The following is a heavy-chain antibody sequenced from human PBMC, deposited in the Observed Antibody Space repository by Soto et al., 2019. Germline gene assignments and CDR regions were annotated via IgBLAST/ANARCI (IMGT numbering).Heavy chain of an antibody. V-gene: IGHV4-61*01. D-gene: IGHD1-7*01. CDR1: GGSVSGGSYY. CDR2: IYYTGST. CDR3: AIGTRLSGVDP. J-gene: IGHJ5*02. Sequence: QVQLQESGPGLVKPSETLSLTCTVSGGSVSGGSYYWSWIRQPPGKGLEFIGYIYYTGSTNYNPSRKSRLTISIDPSTNQFSLTLSSVTAADTAVYYCAIGTRLSGVDPWGQGTLVTVSS.